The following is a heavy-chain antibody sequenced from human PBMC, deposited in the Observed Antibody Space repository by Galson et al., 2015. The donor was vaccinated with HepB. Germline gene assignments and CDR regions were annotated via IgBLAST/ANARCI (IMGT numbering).Heavy chain of an antibody. V-gene: IGHV3-30*04. D-gene: IGHD3-16*01. CDR3: ARDWGLGL. CDR2: TSYDEKTK. CDR1: GFTFRIEA. J-gene: IGHJ6*02. Sequence: SLRLSCAASGFTFRIEAMNWVRQAPDKGLEFVAATSYDEKTKYYADSVRGRFTISRDNSKNTLYLQMSGPRLEDTALYYCARDWGLGLWGQGTTATVSS.